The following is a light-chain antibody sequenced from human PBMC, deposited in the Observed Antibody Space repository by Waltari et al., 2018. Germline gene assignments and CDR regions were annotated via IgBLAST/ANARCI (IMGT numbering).Light chain of an antibody. J-gene: IGKJ4*01. Sequence: DIVLTQSPDSLAVSLGVRATINCTSSQSVLHSSNNKNYLSWYQPQPGQPPKLLIYWASTRESGVPDRFSGSGSGTDFTLTISSLQAEDVAVYYCLQHFTIRSFGGGTKVEI. CDR3: LQHFTIRS. V-gene: IGKV4-1*01. CDR1: QSVLHSSNNKNY. CDR2: WAS.